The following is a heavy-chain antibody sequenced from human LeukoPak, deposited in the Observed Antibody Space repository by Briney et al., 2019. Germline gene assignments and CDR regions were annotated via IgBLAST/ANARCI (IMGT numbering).Heavy chain of an antibody. V-gene: IGHV1-18*01. CDR2: ISAYNGNT. CDR1: GYTFTSYG. CDR3: AREGYCSGGTCYSTMNWFDP. J-gene: IGHJ5*02. D-gene: IGHD2-15*01. Sequence: GASVKVSCKASGYTFTSYGISWVRQAPGQGLEWMGWISAYNGNTNYPQKLQGRVTMTTDTSTSTAYMELRSLRSDDTAVYYCAREGYCSGGTCYSTMNWFDPWGQGTLVTVSS.